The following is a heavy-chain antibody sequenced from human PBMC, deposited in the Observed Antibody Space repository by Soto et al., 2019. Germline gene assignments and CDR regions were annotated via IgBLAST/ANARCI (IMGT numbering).Heavy chain of an antibody. J-gene: IGHJ6*02. CDR1: GGSFSGYY. D-gene: IGHD3-10*01. CDR3: ARAGGLLLWFGELLSHPQPLDYYYYGMDV. Sequence: PSETLSLTCAVYGGSFSGYYWSWIRQPPGKGLEWIGEINNSESTNYNPSLKIRVTISVDTSKNQFSLKLSSVTAADTAVYYCARAGGLLLWFGELLSHPQPLDYYYYGMDVWGQGTTVTVSS. V-gene: IGHV4-34*01. CDR2: INNSEST.